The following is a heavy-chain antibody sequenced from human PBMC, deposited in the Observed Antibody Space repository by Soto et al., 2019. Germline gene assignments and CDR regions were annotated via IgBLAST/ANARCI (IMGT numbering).Heavy chain of an antibody. D-gene: IGHD6-6*01. CDR1: GGSISSSSYY. CDR2: IYYSGST. V-gene: IGHV4-39*01. Sequence: SETLSLTCTVSGGSISSSSYYWGWIHQPPGKGLEWIGRIYYSGSTYYNPSLKSRVTISVDTSKNQFSLKLSSVTAADPAVYYCARHDMAARDYYYYYGMDVWGQGTTVTVSS. CDR3: ARHDMAARDYYYYYGMDV. J-gene: IGHJ6*02.